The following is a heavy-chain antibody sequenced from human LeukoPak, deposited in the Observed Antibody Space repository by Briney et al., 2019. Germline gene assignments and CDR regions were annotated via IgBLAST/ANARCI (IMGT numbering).Heavy chain of an antibody. V-gene: IGHV3-7*04. CDR3: ARDRPSSGWSFDY. CDR2: IKQDGSEI. Sequence: GGSLRLSCAASGFTFSSYWMSWVRQAPGKGLEWVANIKQDGSEIYYVDSVKGRFTISRDNAKNSLYLQLNSLRAEDTAVYYCARDRPSSGWSFDYWGQGTLVTVSS. CDR1: GFTFSSYW. D-gene: IGHD6-19*01. J-gene: IGHJ4*02.